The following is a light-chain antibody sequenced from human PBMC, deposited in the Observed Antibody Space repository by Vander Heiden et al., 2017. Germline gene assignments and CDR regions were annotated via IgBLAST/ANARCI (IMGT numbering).Light chain of an antibody. CDR1: PNVNNNY. V-gene: IGKV3-20*01. Sequence: EFVLTQSPGTLSLSPGETATPSCSARPNVNNNYLAWYQQKPGQAPRLLIYGVSNRATGIPDRFSGSGSGTDFTLTISRLEPEDFAVYFCQHYGSSPLTFGGGTKVEIK. CDR2: GVS. CDR3: QHYGSSPLT. J-gene: IGKJ4*01.